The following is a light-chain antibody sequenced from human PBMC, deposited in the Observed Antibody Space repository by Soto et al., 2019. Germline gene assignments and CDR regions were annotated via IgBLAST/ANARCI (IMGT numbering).Light chain of an antibody. Sequence: EIVMTQSPATLSMSPGERATLSCRASQSVSDNLAWYQQKPGQAPRLLIYGASTRATGIPARFSGSGSGTEFTLTISSLQSEDLAVYYCQQYNDWPPWTFGQGTKVEVK. CDR2: GAS. CDR1: QSVSDN. V-gene: IGKV3-15*01. J-gene: IGKJ1*01. CDR3: QQYNDWPPWT.